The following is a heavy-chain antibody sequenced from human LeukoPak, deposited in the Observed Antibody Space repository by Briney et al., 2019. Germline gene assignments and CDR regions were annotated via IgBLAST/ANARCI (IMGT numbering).Heavy chain of an antibody. CDR2: IGPHSTFT. J-gene: IGHJ4*02. Sequence: ASVKVSCKSSGFAFTDHYIHWVRQGPGQGLEWMGYIGPHSTFTSSPQEFQGRVTMTRDASMSTAYMELTRLTSDDTAVYYCVREGEGPPSKDFDYWGQGTLVTVSS. CDR1: GFAFTDHY. V-gene: IGHV1-2*02. CDR3: VREGEGPPSKDFDY. D-gene: IGHD2-21*01.